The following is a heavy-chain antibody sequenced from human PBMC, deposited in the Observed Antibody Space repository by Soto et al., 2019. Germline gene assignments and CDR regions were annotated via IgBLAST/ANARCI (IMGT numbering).Heavy chain of an antibody. CDR1: GGTFSSYA. Sequence: ASVKVSCKASGGTFSSYAISWVRQAPGQGLEWMGGIIPIFGTANYAQKFQGRVTITADESTSTAYMELSSLRSEDTAVYYCARGVVVVVAATHWFDPWGQGTLVTVSS. J-gene: IGHJ5*02. D-gene: IGHD2-15*01. V-gene: IGHV1-69*13. CDR2: IIPIFGTA. CDR3: ARGVVVVVAATHWFDP.